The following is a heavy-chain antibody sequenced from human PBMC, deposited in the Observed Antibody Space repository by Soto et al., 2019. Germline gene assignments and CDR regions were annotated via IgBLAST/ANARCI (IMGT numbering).Heavy chain of an antibody. Sequence: GGSLRLSCAASGFTFSSYAMSWVRQAPGKGLEWVSAISGSGGSTYYADSVKGRFTISRDNSKNTLYLQMNSLRAEDTAVYYCAKDSAPTRYNWNYGILFDYWGQGTLVTVSS. J-gene: IGHJ4*02. CDR2: ISGSGGST. V-gene: IGHV3-23*01. CDR1: GFTFSSYA. D-gene: IGHD1-7*01. CDR3: AKDSAPTRYNWNYGILFDY.